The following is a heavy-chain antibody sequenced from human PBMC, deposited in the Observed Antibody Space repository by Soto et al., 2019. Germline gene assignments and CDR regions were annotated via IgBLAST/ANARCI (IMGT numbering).Heavy chain of an antibody. CDR3: ATMGSVYSSSRYFDY. V-gene: IGHV4-30-2*01. Sequence: SETLSLTCAVSGGSLSSGGYSWRWIRQPPGKGPEWIGYIYHSGSTYYNPSLKSRVTISVDRSKNQFSLKLSSVTAADTAVYYCATMGSVYSSSRYFDYWGQGTLVTVS. D-gene: IGHD6-6*01. CDR1: GGSLSSGGYS. CDR2: IYHSGST. J-gene: IGHJ4*02.